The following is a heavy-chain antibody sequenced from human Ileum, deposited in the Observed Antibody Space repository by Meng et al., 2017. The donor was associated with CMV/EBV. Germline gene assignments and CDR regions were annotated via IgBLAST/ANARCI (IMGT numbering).Heavy chain of an antibody. J-gene: IGHJ4*01. CDR1: GYTFTGFY. CDR2: INPNSGGT. V-gene: IGHV1-2*02. Sequence: SVKVSCKASGYTFTGFYIHWVRQAPGQGLEWMGWINPNSGGTNYAQKFQGRVTMTRDTSISTVYMELSWLRSDDTALYYCARRGLGGAVAGMGIDYWGHGTPVTVSS. D-gene: IGHD6-19*01. CDR3: ARRGLGGAVAGMGIDY.